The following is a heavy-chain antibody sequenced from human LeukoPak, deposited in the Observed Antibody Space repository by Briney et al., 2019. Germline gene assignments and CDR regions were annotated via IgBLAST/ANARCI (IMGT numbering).Heavy chain of an antibody. V-gene: IGHV3-74*01. J-gene: IGHJ4*02. CDR2: INTDGSST. Sequence: GGSLRLSCAASGFTFSSYWMHWVRQAPGKGLVWVSRINTDGSSTSYADSVKGRFTISRDNAKNTLYLQMNSLRAEDTAVYYCAKDTALGCGSTSCYTEFDYWGQGTLVTVSS. D-gene: IGHD2-2*02. CDR1: GFTFSSYW. CDR3: AKDTALGCGSTSCYTEFDY.